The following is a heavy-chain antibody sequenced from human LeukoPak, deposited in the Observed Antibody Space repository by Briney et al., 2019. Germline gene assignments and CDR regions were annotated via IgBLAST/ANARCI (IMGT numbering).Heavy chain of an antibody. CDR1: GFTFISYS. CDR3: ARDPYSGSYGPYYYYYMDV. Sequence: GGSLRLSCAASGFTFISYSMNWVRQAPGKGPEWVSSITTSSTYIYYADSVKGRFTISRDNAKNSLYLQMDSLRVEDTAVYYCARDPYSGSYGPYYYYYMDVWGKGTTVTISS. V-gene: IGHV3-21*06. J-gene: IGHJ6*03. CDR2: ITTSSTYI. D-gene: IGHD1-26*01.